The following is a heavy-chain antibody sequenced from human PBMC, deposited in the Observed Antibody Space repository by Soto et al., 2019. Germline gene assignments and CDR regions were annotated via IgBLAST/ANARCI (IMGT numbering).Heavy chain of an antibody. CDR1: GFTFDDYA. J-gene: IGHJ4*02. D-gene: IGHD3-22*01. CDR2: ISWNSGSI. Sequence: PGGSLRLSCAASGFTFDDYAMHWVRQAPGKGLEWVSGISWNSGSIGYADSVKGRFTISRDNAKNSLYLQMNSLRAEDTALYYCAKDILRGSLYDSSGYPPPYFDYWGQGTLVTGSS. V-gene: IGHV3-9*01. CDR3: AKDILRGSLYDSSGYPPPYFDY.